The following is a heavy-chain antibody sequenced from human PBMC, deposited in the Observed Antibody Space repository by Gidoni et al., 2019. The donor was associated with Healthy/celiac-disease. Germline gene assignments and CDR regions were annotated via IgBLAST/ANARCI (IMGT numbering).Heavy chain of an antibody. Sequence: VPPPLWGAGRWKPSEALSLNCVVYGWSLSGYHWSWIRQPPGKGLEWIGEINHSGSTNYNPSLKSRVTISVDTSKNQFCLKLSSVTAGDTAVYDCARGRGGDSSCREDGCVDNWGQGTLVTVSS. J-gene: IGHJ4*02. CDR3: ARGRGGDSSCREDGCVDN. D-gene: IGHD6-6*01. CDR1: GWSLSGYH. V-gene: IGHV4-34*01. CDR2: INHSGST.